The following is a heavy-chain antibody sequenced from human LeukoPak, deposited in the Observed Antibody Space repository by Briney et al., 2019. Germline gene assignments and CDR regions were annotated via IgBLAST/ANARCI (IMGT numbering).Heavy chain of an antibody. V-gene: IGHV3-30*02. D-gene: IGHD6-19*01. CDR3: AKAKRSEQWLIPTPGIFDY. Sequence: GGSLRLSCTASGFTFSVYGMHWVRQGPGQGLEGVAFMRYDGSRKQSPDPVNGRLTISTDNSTNTLYLQMSSLRADDTAVYYCAKAKRSEQWLIPTPGIFDYWGQGTLVTVSS. CDR2: MRYDGSRK. CDR1: GFTFSVYG. J-gene: IGHJ4*02.